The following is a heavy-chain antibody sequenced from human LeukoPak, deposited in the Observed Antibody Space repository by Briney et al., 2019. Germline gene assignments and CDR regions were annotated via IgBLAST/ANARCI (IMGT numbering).Heavy chain of an antibody. Sequence: ASVKVSCKASGYTFTSYDFNWVRQATGQRPEWMGWMSPNSGDTGYAQKFQVRVTMTGNTSISTAYMELSSLRSDDTAVYYCARGPPNWGYDYWGPGTLVTVSS. V-gene: IGHV1-8*01. CDR1: GYTFTSYD. CDR3: ARGPPNWGYDY. CDR2: MSPNSGDT. D-gene: IGHD7-27*01. J-gene: IGHJ4*02.